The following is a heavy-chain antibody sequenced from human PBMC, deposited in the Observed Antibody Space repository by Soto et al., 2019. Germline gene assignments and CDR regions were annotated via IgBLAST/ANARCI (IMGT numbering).Heavy chain of an antibody. J-gene: IGHJ5*02. CDR3: AKEPYLRGEWLGDFEP. CDR2: INWNSVTI. Sequence: EVRLVESGGGLVQPGMSLRLSCAASGFIFEDYAMHWVRQAPGRGLEWVAGINWNSVTIAYGDSVKGRFSISRDNAKNSLYLQMDSLRPDDTALYFCAKEPYLRGEWLGDFEPWGQGILVTVSS. CDR1: GFIFEDYA. V-gene: IGHV3-9*01. D-gene: IGHD3-16*01.